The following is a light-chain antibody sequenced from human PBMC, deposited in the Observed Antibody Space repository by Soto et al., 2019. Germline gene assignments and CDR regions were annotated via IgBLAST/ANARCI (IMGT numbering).Light chain of an antibody. CDR3: HQYGASPWT. Sequence: EIVLTQSPGTLSLSAGERASRSCRASQSFSSNYFAWFQQRPGQAPRLLIYGVSTRATGTPDRFSASGSATEFTLNINRLEPEDFAVYYCHQYGASPWTFGQGTKVDIK. V-gene: IGKV3-20*01. CDR1: QSFSSNY. CDR2: GVS. J-gene: IGKJ1*01.